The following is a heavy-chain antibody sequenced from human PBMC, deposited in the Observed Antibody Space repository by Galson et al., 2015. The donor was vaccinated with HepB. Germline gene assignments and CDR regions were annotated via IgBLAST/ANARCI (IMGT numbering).Heavy chain of an antibody. V-gene: IGHV3-30*18. CDR2: ISHDGTIK. CDR1: GFRFNAYS. D-gene: IGHD3-10*01. Sequence: SLRLSCAASGFRFNAYSLHWVRRAPGKGLEWVAVISHDGTIKYYADFVKGRFTISRDNSENTVSLVMNSLTVEDSAVYHCAKDAYYYARDSFYGMDVWGQGTTVAVSS. J-gene: IGHJ6*02. CDR3: AKDAYYYARDSFYGMDV.